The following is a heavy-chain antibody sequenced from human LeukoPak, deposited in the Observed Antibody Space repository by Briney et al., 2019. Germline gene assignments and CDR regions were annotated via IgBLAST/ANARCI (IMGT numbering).Heavy chain of an antibody. CDR1: GFTFSSYA. D-gene: IGHD2-2*01. CDR3: AKKSSNAGSVYYGMDV. Sequence: GGSLRLSCAASGFTFSSYAMSWVRQAPGKGLEWVSAITSSGGSTYKAISVKGRFIISKDNSKNELYLQMNSRRGDDTAVYYCAKKSSNAGSVYYGMDVWVQGTTVTVSS. V-gene: IGHV3-23*01. J-gene: IGHJ6*02. CDR2: ITSSGGST.